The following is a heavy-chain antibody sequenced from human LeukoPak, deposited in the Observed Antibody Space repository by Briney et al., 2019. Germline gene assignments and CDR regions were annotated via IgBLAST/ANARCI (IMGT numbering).Heavy chain of an antibody. D-gene: IGHD5-12*01. J-gene: IGHJ4*02. Sequence: ASVKVPCKASGYTFTSYYMHWVRQAPGQGLEWMGIINPSGGSTSYAQKFQGRVTMTRDTSTSTVYMELSSLRSEDTAVYYCARDGVGGYSGYGGVDYWGQGTLVTVSS. CDR1: GYTFTSYY. V-gene: IGHV1-46*01. CDR2: INPSGGST. CDR3: ARDGVGGYSGYGGVDY.